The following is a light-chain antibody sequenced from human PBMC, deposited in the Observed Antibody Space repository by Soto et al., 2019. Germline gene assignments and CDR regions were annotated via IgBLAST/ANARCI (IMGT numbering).Light chain of an antibody. Sequence: DIQMTQSLSTLSASVGDRVTITCRASQSISNWLAWYQQKPGKAPKLLIYDASSLESGVPSRFSGSGSGTEFTLTISSLQPDDFATYYCQQYNSYSPMYTFGQGTKEDIK. J-gene: IGKJ2*01. V-gene: IGKV1-5*01. CDR3: QQYNSYSPMYT. CDR1: QSISNW. CDR2: DAS.